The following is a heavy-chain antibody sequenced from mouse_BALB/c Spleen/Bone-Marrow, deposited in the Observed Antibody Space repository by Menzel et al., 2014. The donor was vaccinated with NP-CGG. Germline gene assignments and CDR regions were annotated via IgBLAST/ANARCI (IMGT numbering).Heavy chain of an antibody. Sequence: VQLQQSGGGLVQPGGSLKLSCAASGFDFSRYWMSWVRQAPGKGLEWIGEINPDSSTIYYTPSLKDKFIISRDNAENTLYLQMSKVRSEDTALYYCARRGYYAMDYWGQRASVDVSS. J-gene: IGHJ4*01. CDR3: ARRGYYAMDY. CDR1: GFDFSRYW. CDR2: INPDSSTI. V-gene: IGHV4-1*02.